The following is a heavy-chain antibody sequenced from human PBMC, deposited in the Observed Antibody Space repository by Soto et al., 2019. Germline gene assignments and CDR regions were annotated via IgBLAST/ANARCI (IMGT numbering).Heavy chain of an antibody. CDR2: ISAYNGNT. Sequence: GASVKVSYKAYGYTFTSYGISWVRQARGQGLEWMGWISAYNGNTNYAQKLQGRVTMTTDTSTSTAYMELRSLRSDDTAVYYCARDPYYYDSSGYYRVWFDPWGQGTLVTVSS. J-gene: IGHJ5*02. CDR3: ARDPYYYDSSGYYRVWFDP. V-gene: IGHV1-18*01. CDR1: GYTFTSYG. D-gene: IGHD3-22*01.